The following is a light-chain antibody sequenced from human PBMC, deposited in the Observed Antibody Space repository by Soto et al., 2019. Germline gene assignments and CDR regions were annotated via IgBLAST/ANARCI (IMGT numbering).Light chain of an antibody. Sequence: DIQMTQSPSTLSAYVGDRVTLTCRASQSISSWLAWYQQKPGKAPKLLIYKASSLESGVPSRFGGSGSGTEFTFTITSLQPDDFATYHCQQYNSYPYTFGQGTKLEI. V-gene: IGKV1-5*03. J-gene: IGKJ2*01. CDR1: QSISSW. CDR3: QQYNSYPYT. CDR2: KAS.